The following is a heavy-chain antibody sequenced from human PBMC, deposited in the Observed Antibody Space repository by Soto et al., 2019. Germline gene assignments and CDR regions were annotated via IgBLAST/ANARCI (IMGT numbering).Heavy chain of an antibody. V-gene: IGHV1-18*01. CDR2: ISPSNDNS. CDR1: GYAFTNYA. Sequence: GASVKVSCKASGYAFTNYAVTWVRQAPGQGLEWMGWISPSNDNSYSAQKFQGRVTMTTETSSSTAYMELRRLTSDDAAVYYRGGEGGNIRTSDYWGQGTLVTVSS. D-gene: IGHD3-10*01. CDR3: GGEGGNIRTSDY. J-gene: IGHJ4*02.